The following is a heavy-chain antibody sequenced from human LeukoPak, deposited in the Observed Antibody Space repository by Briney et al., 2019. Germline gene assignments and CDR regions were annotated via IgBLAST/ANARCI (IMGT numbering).Heavy chain of an antibody. D-gene: IGHD1-26*01. Sequence: GASVKVSCKASGYTFTNYYMHWVRQAPGQGLEWMGIINPGGGTTTYAQKFQGRVTMTRDTSTTTVYMDLSSLRSEDTAVYYCARGSGGSYYRNWFDPWGQGTLVTVSS. CDR1: GYTFTNYY. CDR3: ARGSGGSYYRNWFDP. CDR2: INPGGGTT. J-gene: IGHJ5*02. V-gene: IGHV1-46*01.